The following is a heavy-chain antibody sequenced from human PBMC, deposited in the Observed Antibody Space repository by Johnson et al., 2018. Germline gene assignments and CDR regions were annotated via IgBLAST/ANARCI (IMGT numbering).Heavy chain of an antibody. D-gene: IGHD3-22*01. CDR3: TRLNYYDSSGPTLDEYFQH. J-gene: IGHJ1*01. V-gene: IGHV3-49*03. CDR1: GFTFGDYA. CDR2: IRSKAYGGTP. Sequence: VQLVESGGGLVHPGRSLRLSCTASGFTFGDYAMSWFRQAPGKGLEWVGFIRSKAYGGTPEYAASVKDRFTMSSNDSKNSAYMQMNSLKTEETALYYCTRLNYYDSSGPTLDEYFQHWGQGTLVTVSS.